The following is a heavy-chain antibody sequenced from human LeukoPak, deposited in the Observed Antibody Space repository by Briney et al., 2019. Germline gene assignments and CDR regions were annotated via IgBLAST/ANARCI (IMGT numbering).Heavy chain of an antibody. CDR1: GFTFSSYE. J-gene: IGHJ4*02. V-gene: IGHV3-48*03. CDR2: ISSSGSTI. CDR3: AKDMAHYDIRGVLDY. Sequence: GGSLRLSCAASGFTFSSYEMNWVRQAPGKGLEWVSYISSSGSTIYYADSVKGRFTISRDNAKNSLYLQMNSLRAEDTAVYYCAKDMAHYDIRGVLDYWGQGTLVTVSS. D-gene: IGHD3-22*01.